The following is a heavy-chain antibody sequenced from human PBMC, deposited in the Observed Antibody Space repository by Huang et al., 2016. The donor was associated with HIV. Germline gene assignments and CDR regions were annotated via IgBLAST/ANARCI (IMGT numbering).Heavy chain of an antibody. D-gene: IGHD2-2*02. CDR2: IYYSGST. Sequence: QVQLQESGPGLVKPSQTLSLTCTVSGGSISSGGYYWSWIRQPPGKGLEWIGYIYYSGSTYYSPALKSRVTISVDTSKNQFSLKLRSVTAADTAVYYCARDTDGGRTFDIWGQGTMVTVSS. J-gene: IGHJ3*02. CDR3: ARDTDGGRTFDI. CDR1: GGSISSGGYY. V-gene: IGHV4-30-4*08.